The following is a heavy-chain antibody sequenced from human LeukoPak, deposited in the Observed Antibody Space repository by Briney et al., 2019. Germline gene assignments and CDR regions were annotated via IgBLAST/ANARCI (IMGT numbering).Heavy chain of an antibody. D-gene: IGHD6-19*01. CDR3: TTTLSSAWEFDY. CDR1: GFTFSNAW. Sequence: GGSLRLSCAVSGFTFSNAWMGWVRQAPGKGLEWVGRIKSKTDGGTIDYAAPVKGRFTISRDDSKNTLYLQMNSLKTEDTAVYYCTTTLSSAWEFDYWGQGTLVSVSS. V-gene: IGHV3-15*01. J-gene: IGHJ4*02. CDR2: IKSKTDGGTI.